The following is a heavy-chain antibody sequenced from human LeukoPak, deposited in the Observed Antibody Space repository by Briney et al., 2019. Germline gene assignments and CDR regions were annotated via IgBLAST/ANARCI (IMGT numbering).Heavy chain of an antibody. V-gene: IGHV4-39*07. J-gene: IGHJ6*03. CDR2: IYYSGST. CDR1: GGSISSSSYY. D-gene: IGHD2/OR15-2a*01. Sequence: SETLSLTCTVSGGSISSSSYYWGWIRQPPGKGLEWIGSIYYSGSTYYNPSLKSRVTISVDTSKNQFSLKLSSVTAADTAVYYCARDVRYSTNYYYMDVWGKGITVTVSS. CDR3: ARDVRYSTNYYYMDV.